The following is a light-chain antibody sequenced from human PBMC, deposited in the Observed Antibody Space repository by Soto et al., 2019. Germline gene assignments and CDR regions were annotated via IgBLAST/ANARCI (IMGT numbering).Light chain of an antibody. Sequence: DIQMTQSPSTLSSSVGDIVTFVCRASQSIVDWLAWYQQKPGKAPKLLIYDVSSLESGVPSRFSGSGSETEFTLTISSLLPDDFATYYCQQYNRYWTFGQGTKVDIK. J-gene: IGKJ1*01. CDR1: QSIVDW. CDR2: DVS. CDR3: QQYNRYWT. V-gene: IGKV1-5*02.